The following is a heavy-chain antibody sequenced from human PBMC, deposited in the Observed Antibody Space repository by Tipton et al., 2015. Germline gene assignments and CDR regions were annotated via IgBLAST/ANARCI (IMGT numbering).Heavy chain of an antibody. J-gene: IGHJ6*02. CDR3: ARFRYYGSESERGYFHGLDV. Sequence: TLSLTCIVSGASISSSRYYWGWIRQPPGKELEWMGNVHYSGSTFYNSSLKSRVTISVDTSKSQFFLKLSSVTAADTAVYYCARFRYYGSESERGYFHGLDVWGQGTTVTVSS. D-gene: IGHD3-10*01. V-gene: IGHV4-39*07. CDR2: VHYSGST. CDR1: GASISSSRYY.